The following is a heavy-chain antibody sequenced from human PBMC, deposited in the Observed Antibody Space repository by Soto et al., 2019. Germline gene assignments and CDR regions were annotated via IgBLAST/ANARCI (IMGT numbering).Heavy chain of an antibody. D-gene: IGHD2-15*01. Sequence: ASETPSLTCAVYGGSFSGYYWSWSWIRQPPGKGLEWIGEINHSGSTNYNPSLTSRVTMSVDTSKNQFSLKLSSVTAADTAVYYCTRGKTYCSGGSCYEQFDYWGQGALVTVSS. V-gene: IGHV4-34*01. J-gene: IGHJ4*02. CDR3: TRGKTYCSGGSCYEQFDY. CDR2: INHSGST. CDR1: GGSFSGYY.